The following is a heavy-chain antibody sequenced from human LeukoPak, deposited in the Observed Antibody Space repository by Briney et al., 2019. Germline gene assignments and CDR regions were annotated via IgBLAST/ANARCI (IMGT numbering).Heavy chain of an antibody. D-gene: IGHD1-26*01. CDR3: AKDRYSRSYADASDM. J-gene: IGHJ3*02. V-gene: IGHV3-9*01. Sequence: GGSLRLPCAASGFTFGDYAMHWVRHAPGKGLEWVSGISWNSDSKGYADSVKGRFTISRDNAKNSLYLQMNSLRAEDTALYYCAKDRYSRSYADASDMWGQGTMVIVSS. CDR2: ISWNSDSK. CDR1: GFTFGDYA.